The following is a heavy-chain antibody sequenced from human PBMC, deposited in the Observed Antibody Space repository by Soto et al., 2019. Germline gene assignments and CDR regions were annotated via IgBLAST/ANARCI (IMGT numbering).Heavy chain of an antibody. D-gene: IGHD1-26*01. J-gene: IGHJ6*02. V-gene: IGHV3-30*18. CDR3: AKDHLVGYSYYYYGMDV. CDR1: GFTFSSYG. Sequence: LRLSCAASGFTFSSYGMHWVRQAPGKGLEWVAVISYDGSNKYYADSVKGRFTISRDNSKNTLYLQMNSLRAEDTAVYYCAKDHLVGYSYYYYGMDVWGQGTTVTVSS. CDR2: ISYDGSNK.